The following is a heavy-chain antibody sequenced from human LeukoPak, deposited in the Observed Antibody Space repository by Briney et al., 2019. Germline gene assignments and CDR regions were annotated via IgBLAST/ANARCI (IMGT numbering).Heavy chain of an antibody. J-gene: IGHJ1*01. CDR3: AREGSYYYGSGSYYKGYFQH. Sequence: GASVKVSCKASGGTFSSYAISWVRQAPGQGLEWMGGIFPIFGTANYAQKFQGRVTITADESTSTAYMELSSLRSEDTAVYYCAREGSYYYGSGSYYKGYFQHWGQGTLVTVSS. V-gene: IGHV1-69*13. CDR2: IFPIFGTA. D-gene: IGHD3-10*01. CDR1: GGTFSSYA.